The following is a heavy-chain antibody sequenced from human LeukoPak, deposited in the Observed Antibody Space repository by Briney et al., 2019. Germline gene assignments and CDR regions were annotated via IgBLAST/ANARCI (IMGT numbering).Heavy chain of an antibody. CDR3: ARAIWSYRGLDY. D-gene: IGHD3-10*01. CDR1: GGTFSSYE. J-gene: IGHJ4*02. V-gene: IGHV1-69*06. Sequence: GPSMKLSCKASGGTFSSYEISGVRQTPEQGLEWMGGITTVFDRPKHAQKLQGRVTITADKSRSTAYMELTRLRFDDSAVYYCARAIWSYRGLDYWGQGTLATVS. CDR2: ITTVFDRP.